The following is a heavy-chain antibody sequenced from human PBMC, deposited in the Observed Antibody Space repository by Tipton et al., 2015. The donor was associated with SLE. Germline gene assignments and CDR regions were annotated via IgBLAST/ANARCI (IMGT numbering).Heavy chain of an antibody. D-gene: IGHD4-17*01. J-gene: IGHJ4*02. CDR1: GGSISSHY. CDR3: ARGDYGDLYYFDY. Sequence: LRLSCTVSGGSISSHYWSWIRQPPGKGLEWIGEINHSGSTNYNPSLKSRVTISVDTSKNQFSLKLSSVTAADTAVYYCARGDYGDLYYFDYWGQGTLVTVSS. CDR2: INHSGST. V-gene: IGHV4-34*01.